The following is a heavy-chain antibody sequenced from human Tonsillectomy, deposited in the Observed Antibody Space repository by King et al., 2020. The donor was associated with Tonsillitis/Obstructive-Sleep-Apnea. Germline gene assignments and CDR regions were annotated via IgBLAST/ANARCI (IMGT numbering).Heavy chain of an antibody. CDR3: AQTNYYDSSGYWGFDY. CDR2: IYWDDDE. Sequence: TLQESGPTLVKPTQTLTLTCTFSGFSLSTNRVGVGWIRQPPGKALEWLALIYWDDDERYSPSLKSRLTITKDTSKNQVVLTMTNMDPVDTATFYCAQTNYYDSSGYWGFDYWGQGTLVTVSS. CDR1: GFSLSTNRVG. D-gene: IGHD3-22*01. J-gene: IGHJ4*02. V-gene: IGHV2-5*02.